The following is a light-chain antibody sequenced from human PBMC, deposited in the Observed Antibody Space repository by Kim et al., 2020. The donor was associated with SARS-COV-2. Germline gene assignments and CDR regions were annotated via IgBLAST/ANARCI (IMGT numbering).Light chain of an antibody. Sequence: SYELTQPPSLSVSPGQTATITCFGEKLGGKFASWYQQRPGQSPVLVIYRDDKRASNIPERFSGSNSGSTATLTISGTQTMDEADYYCQTWASGSVVFGGG. CDR1: KLGGKF. CDR3: QTWASGSVV. J-gene: IGLJ2*01. V-gene: IGLV3-1*01. CDR2: RDD.